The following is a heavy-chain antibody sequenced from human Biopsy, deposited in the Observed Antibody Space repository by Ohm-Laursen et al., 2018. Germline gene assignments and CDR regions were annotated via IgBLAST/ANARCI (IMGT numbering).Heavy chain of an antibody. CDR3: ARDGEAKYCKHGVCPSDF. CDR1: GFNSRVYP. V-gene: IGHV3-21*01. CDR2: ISASGNHI. Sequence: SLRLSCAASGFNSRVYPMNWVRQAPGKGLEWVSSISASGNHIYYTDSVKGRFTVSRDNGKNSVYLQMNSLRVEDTAVYYCARDGEAKYCKHGVCPSDFWGQGTLVTVSS. J-gene: IGHJ4*02. D-gene: IGHD2-8*01.